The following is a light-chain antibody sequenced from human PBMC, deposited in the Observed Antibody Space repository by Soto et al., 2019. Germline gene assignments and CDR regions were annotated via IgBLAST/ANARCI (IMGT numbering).Light chain of an antibody. CDR2: AVT. J-gene: IGLJ2*01. CDR1: SSDVGGYDQ. CDR3: SSYTGSGTF. V-gene: IGLV2-14*01. Sequence: QSALTQPASVSGSPGQSIAISCTGTSSDVGGYDQVSWYQQHPGKAPKLMIYAVTTRPSGVSNRFSGSKSGNTASLTISGLQPEDEADYYCSSYTGSGTFFGGGTKVTVL.